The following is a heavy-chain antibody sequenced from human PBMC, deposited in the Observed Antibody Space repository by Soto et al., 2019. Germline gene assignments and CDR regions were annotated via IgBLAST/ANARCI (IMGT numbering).Heavy chain of an antibody. J-gene: IGHJ5*02. CDR3: ARGGTYSRLIIGDWFDP. CDR2: ISHSGST. CDR1: GGSISNNY. D-gene: IGHD6-13*01. V-gene: IGHV4-59*01. Sequence: QVQLQESGPGLVKPSETLSLTCGVSGGSISNNYWSWIRQPPGKGLEWIGYISHSGSTNYKPSLKRRITISVDTSKKQFSLKLNSVTAADTAVYYCARGGTYSRLIIGDWFDPWGQGTLVTVAS.